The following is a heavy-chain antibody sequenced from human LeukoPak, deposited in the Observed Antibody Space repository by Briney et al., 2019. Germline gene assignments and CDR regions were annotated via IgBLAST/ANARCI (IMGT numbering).Heavy chain of an antibody. V-gene: IGHV1-69*01. Sequence: SVKVSCKASGGTFSSYAISWVRQAPGQGLEWMGGIIPIFGTANYAQKFQGRVTITADESTSTAYMELSSLRSEATAVYYCARDPDYYDSSGFNWFDPWGQGTLVTVSS. D-gene: IGHD3-22*01. CDR1: GGTFSSYA. J-gene: IGHJ5*02. CDR3: ARDPDYYDSSGFNWFDP. CDR2: IIPIFGTA.